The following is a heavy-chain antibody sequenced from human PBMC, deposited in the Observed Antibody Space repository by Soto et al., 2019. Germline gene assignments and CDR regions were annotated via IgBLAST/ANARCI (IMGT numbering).Heavy chain of an antibody. CDR1: GYTFTSYG. V-gene: IGHV1-18*01. CDR2: ISAYNGNT. J-gene: IGHJ4*02. Sequence: ASVKVSCKASGYTFTSYGISWVRQAPGQGLEWMGWISAYNGNTNYAQKLQGRVTMTTDTSTSTAYMELRSLRSDDTAVYYCARGYCSSTSCYGPFDYWGQGTLVTVSS. D-gene: IGHD2-2*01. CDR3: ARGYCSSTSCYGPFDY.